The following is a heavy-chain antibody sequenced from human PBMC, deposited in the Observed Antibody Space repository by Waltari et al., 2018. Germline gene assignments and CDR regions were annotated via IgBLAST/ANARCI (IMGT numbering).Heavy chain of an antibody. CDR2: TNPNGGT. Sequence: QVQLVQSGAEVKEPGASVKVSCKSSGYTFTDLYIHWVRQAPGQGLEWMGWTNPNGGTRYAQEFQDRVIMTRDTAISTVYMELRGLTSDDTAVYSCARDMASNRENGFDIWGQGTMVTVSS. V-gene: IGHV1-2*02. J-gene: IGHJ3*02. CDR3: ARDMASNRENGFDI. D-gene: IGHD4-4*01. CDR1: GYTFTDLY.